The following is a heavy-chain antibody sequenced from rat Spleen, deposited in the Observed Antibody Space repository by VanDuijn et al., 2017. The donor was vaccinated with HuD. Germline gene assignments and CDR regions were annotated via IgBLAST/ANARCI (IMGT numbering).Heavy chain of an antibody. CDR3: ARSPGYNYYYVMDA. CDR2: IIYDGSRT. CDR1: GFTFSDYN. V-gene: IGHV5S10*01. Sequence: EVQLVESGGGLVQPGRSLKLSCAASGFTFSDYNMAWVRQAPKKGLEWVATIIYDGSRTYYRDSVKGRFTISRDNAKSTLYLQMDSLRYEDRTTYYCARSPGYNYYYVMDAWGQGASVTVSS. D-gene: IGHD1-4*01. J-gene: IGHJ4*01.